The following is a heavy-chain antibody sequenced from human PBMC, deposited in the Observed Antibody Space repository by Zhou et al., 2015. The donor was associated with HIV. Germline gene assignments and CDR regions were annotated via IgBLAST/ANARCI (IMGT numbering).Heavy chain of an antibody. CDR3: ARPYSETYSWFDS. CDR2: ISWNSDTI. J-gene: IGHJ5*01. D-gene: IGHD5-12*01. CDR1: GFTFSHYG. Sequence: QEHLEDSGGGVVQPGRSLRLSCVGSGFTFSHYGMHWVRLAPGKGLEWVSGISWNSDTIAYADSAKGRFTISRDNAKNTVYLQMNSLRGEDTALYYCARPYSETYSWFDSWGQGTLVIVSS. V-gene: IGHV3-NL1*01.